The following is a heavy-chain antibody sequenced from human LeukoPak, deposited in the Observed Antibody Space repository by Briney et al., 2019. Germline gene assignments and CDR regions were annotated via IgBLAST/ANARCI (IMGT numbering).Heavy chain of an antibody. CDR3: ARHPDFWSGYYGSYYYYGMDV. V-gene: IGHV4-39*01. Sequence: SETLSLTCTVSGGSISSSSYYWGWIRQPPGTGLEWIGSIYYSGSTYYNPSLKSRVTISVDTSKNQFSLKLSSVTAADTAVYYCARHPDFWSGYYGSYYYYGMDVWGQGTTVTVSS. CDR1: GGSISSSSYY. CDR2: IYYSGST. D-gene: IGHD3-3*01. J-gene: IGHJ6*02.